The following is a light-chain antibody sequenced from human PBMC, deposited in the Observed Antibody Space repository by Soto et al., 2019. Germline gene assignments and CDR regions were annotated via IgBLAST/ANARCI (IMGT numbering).Light chain of an antibody. J-gene: IGKJ2*01. CDR2: AAS. V-gene: IGKV1-39*01. Sequence: DFQMTQSPSSLSASVGDRVTITCRASQNIFTYLNWYQQRPGKAPNLLIYAASNLQSGVPSRFSGSGARTDFTLTISIQQADDFATYYCQHYYSASTFGQGTKLEIK. CDR1: QNIFTY. CDR3: QHYYSAST.